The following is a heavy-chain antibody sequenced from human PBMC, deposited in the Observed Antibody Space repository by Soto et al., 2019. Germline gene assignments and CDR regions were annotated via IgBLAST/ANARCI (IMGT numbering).Heavy chain of an antibody. Sequence: SETLSLTCTVSGGSIRRGSYFWSWIRQHPGRGLEWIGNIDYNGVTYYNPSLKSRVTVSKDTSKNQFSLKVASVTAADTAIYYCGRVMIGTSRHTDSDYWGQGTQVTVSS. J-gene: IGHJ4*02. V-gene: IGHV4-39*01. CDR1: GGSIRRGSYF. CDR3: GRVMIGTSRHTDSDY. D-gene: IGHD2-2*01. CDR2: IDYNGVT.